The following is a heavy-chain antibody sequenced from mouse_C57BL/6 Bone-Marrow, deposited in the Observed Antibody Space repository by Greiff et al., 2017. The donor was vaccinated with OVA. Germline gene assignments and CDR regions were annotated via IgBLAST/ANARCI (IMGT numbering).Heavy chain of an antibody. D-gene: IGHD1-1*01. Sequence: QVQLKQSGAELVKPGASVKMSCKASGYTFTSYWITWVKQRPGQGLEWIGDIYPGSGSTNYNEKFKSKATLTVDTSSSTAYMQLSSLTSEDSAVYYCARSYYGSSCDYWGQGTTLTISS. CDR3: ARSYYGSSCDY. CDR1: GYTFTSYW. CDR2: IYPGSGST. J-gene: IGHJ2*01. V-gene: IGHV1-55*01.